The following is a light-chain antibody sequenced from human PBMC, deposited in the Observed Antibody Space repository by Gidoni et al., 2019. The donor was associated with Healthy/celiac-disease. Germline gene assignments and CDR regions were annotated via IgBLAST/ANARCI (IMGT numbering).Light chain of an antibody. CDR2: AAS. J-gene: IGKJ4*01. V-gene: IGKV1-39*01. CDR3: QQSYSTPPLT. CDR1: QSISSY. Sequence: DIQMTQSPSSLSASVGDRVTITCRASQSISSYLNWYQQKPGKAPKLLISAASSLQRGVPSRFSGSGSGTDFTLTISSLQPEDFATYYCQQSYSTPPLTFGGGTKVEIK.